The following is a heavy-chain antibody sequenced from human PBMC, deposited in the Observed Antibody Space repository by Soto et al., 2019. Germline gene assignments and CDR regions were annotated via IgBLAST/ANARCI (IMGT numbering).Heavy chain of an antibody. Sequence: SVKVSCKASGGTFSSYAISWVRQAPGQGLEWMGGIIPIFGTANYAQKFQGRVTITADKSTSTAYMEPSSLRSEDTAVYYCARIGYSYGGYYFDYWGQGTLVTVSS. D-gene: IGHD5-18*01. CDR1: GGTFSSYA. J-gene: IGHJ4*02. CDR2: IIPIFGTA. CDR3: ARIGYSYGGYYFDY. V-gene: IGHV1-69*06.